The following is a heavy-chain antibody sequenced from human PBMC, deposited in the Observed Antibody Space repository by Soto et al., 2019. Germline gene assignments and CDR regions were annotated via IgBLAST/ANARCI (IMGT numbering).Heavy chain of an antibody. D-gene: IGHD1-26*01. V-gene: IGHV1-69*13. Sequence: SVKVSCKAAGGTFSSYGISWVRQAPGQGLEWMGGIIPMFGTATHTQNFQGRLTITADESTSTAYMELSSLRSEDTAVYFCARSVGVTTLSYLDYWGQGTLVTVSS. CDR3: ARSVGVTTLSYLDY. CDR1: GGTFSSYG. CDR2: IIPMFGTA. J-gene: IGHJ4*02.